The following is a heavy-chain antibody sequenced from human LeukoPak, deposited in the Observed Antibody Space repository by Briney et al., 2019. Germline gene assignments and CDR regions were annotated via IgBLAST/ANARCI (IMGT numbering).Heavy chain of an antibody. V-gene: IGHV3-23*01. D-gene: IGHD3-10*01. CDR1: GFTFSNCA. CDR3: TSRVLYY. Sequence: PGGSLRLSCAASGFTFSNCAMNWVRQAPGKGLEWVSSISGSGGSTYYADSVKGRFTISRDNSKNTLYLQMNSLRAEDTAVYYCTSRVLYYWGQGTLVTVSS. CDR2: ISGSGGST. J-gene: IGHJ4*02.